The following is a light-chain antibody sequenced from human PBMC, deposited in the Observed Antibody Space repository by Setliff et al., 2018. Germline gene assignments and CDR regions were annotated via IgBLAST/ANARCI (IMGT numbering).Light chain of an antibody. Sequence: QSVLTQPASVSGSPGQSITISCSGTSSDVGSYDLVSWYQQHPGKAPKLIIYAVSDWPSGVSNRFSGSKSGNTASLTISGLQTEDEADYYCNAYTSGSTYVFGTGTKV. CDR3: NAYTSGSTYV. CDR1: SSDVGSYDL. V-gene: IGLV2-14*03. CDR2: AVS. J-gene: IGLJ1*01.